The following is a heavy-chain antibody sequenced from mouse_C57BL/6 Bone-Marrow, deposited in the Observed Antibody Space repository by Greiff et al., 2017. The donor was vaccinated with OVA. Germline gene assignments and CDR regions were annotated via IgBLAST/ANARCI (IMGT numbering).Heavy chain of an antibody. CDR1: GYTFTNYW. D-gene: IGHD3-2*02. CDR2: IYPGGGYT. Sequence: VQRVESGAELVRPGTSVKMSCKASGYTFTNYWIGWAKQRPGHGLEWIGDIYPGGGYTNYNEKFKGKATLTADKSSSTAYMQFSSLTSEDSAIYYCARSKASWYFDVWGTGTTVTVSS. CDR3: ARSKASWYFDV. J-gene: IGHJ1*03. V-gene: IGHV1-63*01.